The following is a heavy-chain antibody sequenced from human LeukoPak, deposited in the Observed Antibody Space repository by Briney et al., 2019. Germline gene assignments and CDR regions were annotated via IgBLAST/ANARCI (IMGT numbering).Heavy chain of an antibody. J-gene: IGHJ6*02. Sequence: GGSLRLSCAASGFTFSSYSMNWVRQAPGKGLEWVSSISSSSSYIYYADSVKGRFTISRDNSKNTLYLQMNSLRAEDTAVYYCAKDSLYYDFWSGYTSGYGMDVWGQGTTVTVSS. CDR1: GFTFSSYS. V-gene: IGHV3-21*04. D-gene: IGHD3-3*01. CDR2: ISSSSSYI. CDR3: AKDSLYYDFWSGYTSGYGMDV.